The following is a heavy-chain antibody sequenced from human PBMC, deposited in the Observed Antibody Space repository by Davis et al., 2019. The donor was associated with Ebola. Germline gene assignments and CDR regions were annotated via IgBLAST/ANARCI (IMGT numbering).Heavy chain of an antibody. J-gene: IGHJ4*02. CDR1: GYTFTGYY. D-gene: IGHD3-3*01. CDR3: AREGYYDFWSGYYYDY. Sequence: ASVKVSCKASGYTFTGYYMHWVRQATGQGLEWMGWMNPNSGNTGYAQKFQGRVTMTRNTSISTAYMELSSLRSEDTAVYYCAREGYYDFWSGYYYDYWGQGTLVTVSS. CDR2: MNPNSGNT. V-gene: IGHV1-8*02.